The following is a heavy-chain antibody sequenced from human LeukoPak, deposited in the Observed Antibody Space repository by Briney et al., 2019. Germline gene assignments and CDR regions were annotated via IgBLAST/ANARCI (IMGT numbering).Heavy chain of an antibody. D-gene: IGHD3-10*01. J-gene: IGHJ6*03. V-gene: IGHV1-8*03. CDR3: ARGRKYRSGRNYYYYYYMDV. Sequence: ASVKVSCKASGYTFTSYDINWVRQATGQGLEWMGWMNPNSGNTGYAQKFQGRVTITRNTSMSTAYMELSSLRSEDTAVYYCARGRKYRSGRNYYYYYYMDVWGKGTTVTVSS. CDR2: MNPNSGNT. CDR1: GYTFTSYD.